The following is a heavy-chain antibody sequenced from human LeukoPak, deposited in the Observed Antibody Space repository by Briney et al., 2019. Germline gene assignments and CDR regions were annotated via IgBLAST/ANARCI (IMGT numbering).Heavy chain of an antibody. CDR1: GGSISSYY. CDR2: IYYSGST. J-gene: IGHJ4*02. V-gene: IGHV4-59*01. Sequence: SETLSLTCTVSGGSISSYYWSWIRQPPGKGLEWIGYIYYSGSTNYNPSLKSRVTISVDTSKNRFSLKLSSVTAADTAVYYCARAAGYYDSSGYLGYWGQGTLVTVSS. D-gene: IGHD3-22*01. CDR3: ARAAGYYDSSGYLGY.